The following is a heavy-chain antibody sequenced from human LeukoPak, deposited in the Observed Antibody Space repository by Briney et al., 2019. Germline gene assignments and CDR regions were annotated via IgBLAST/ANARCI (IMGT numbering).Heavy chain of an antibody. D-gene: IGHD6-19*01. CDR1: GGSISSYY. CDR3: ARASGEQWLVDYFDY. CDR2: IYTSGST. V-gene: IGHV4-4*07. J-gene: IGHJ4*02. Sequence: NPSETLSLTCTVSGGSISSYYWSWIRQPAGKGLEWIGRIYTSGSTNYNPSLKSRVTMSVDTSKNQFSLKLSSVTAADTAVYYCARASGEQWLVDYFDYWGQGTLVTVSS.